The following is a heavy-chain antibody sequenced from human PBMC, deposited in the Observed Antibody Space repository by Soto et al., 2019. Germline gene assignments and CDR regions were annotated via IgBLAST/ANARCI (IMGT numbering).Heavy chain of an antibody. CDR3: ARGNPFNYAGFDV. CDR1: GYTFSDFD. D-gene: IGHD3-16*01. V-gene: IGHV1-8*01. J-gene: IGHJ6*02. Sequence: QAHLEQSGAEVKRPGASVKVSCKASGYTFSDFDINWLRQASGQGPEWMGWMNAKSGDTFFAQRFQGKFNMTCGTSLSTASMEVGSLTSDDTAMYYCARGNPFNYAGFDVWGQGTTVAVAS. CDR2: MNAKSGDT.